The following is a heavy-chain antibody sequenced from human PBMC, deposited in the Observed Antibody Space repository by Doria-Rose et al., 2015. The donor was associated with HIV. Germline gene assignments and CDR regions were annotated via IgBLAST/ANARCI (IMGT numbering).Heavy chain of an antibody. V-gene: IGHV2-26*01. D-gene: IGHD6-13*01. Sequence: SGPVLVKPTETLTLTCTVSGVSLSSPGMGVSWIRQPPGKALEWLATIFSDDERSYKSSLKSRLTIYRGTSKGQVVLTMTDMDPVDTATYYCARIKSSRWYHKYYFDFWGQGTLVIVSA. CDR1: GVSLSSPGMG. CDR3: ARIKSSRWYHKYYFDF. J-gene: IGHJ4*02. CDR2: IFSDDER.